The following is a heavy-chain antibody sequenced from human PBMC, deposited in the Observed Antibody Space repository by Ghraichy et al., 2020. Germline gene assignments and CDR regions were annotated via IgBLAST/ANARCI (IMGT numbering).Heavy chain of an antibody. CDR2: IYSGGST. CDR3: ATYLNWNYDGAFDI. D-gene: IGHD1-7*01. V-gene: IGHV3-66*01. Sequence: AGSLRLSCAASGFTVSSNYMSWVRQAPGKGLEWVSVIYSGGSTYYADSVKGRFTISRDNSKNTLYLQMNSLRAEDTAVYYCATYLNWNYDGAFDIWGQGTMVTVSS. J-gene: IGHJ3*02. CDR1: GFTVSSNY.